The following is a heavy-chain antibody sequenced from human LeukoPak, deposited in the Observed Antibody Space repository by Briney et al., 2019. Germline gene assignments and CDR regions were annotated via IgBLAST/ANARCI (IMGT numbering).Heavy chain of an antibody. V-gene: IGHV3-7*03. CDR3: AKVGGYKQLVRELDY. CDR2: IKQDGSEK. D-gene: IGHD6-6*01. J-gene: IGHJ4*02. Sequence: PGGSLRLSCAASGFTFSNYWMSWVRQAPGKGLEWVANIKQDGSEKNYVAFVKGRFTISRDNAKNTLYLQMNSLRAEDTAVYYCAKVGGYKQLVRELDYWGQGTLVTVSS. CDR1: GFTFSNYW.